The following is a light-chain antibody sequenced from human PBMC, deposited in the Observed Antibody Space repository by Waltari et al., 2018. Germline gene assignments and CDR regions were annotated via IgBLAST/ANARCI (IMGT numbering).Light chain of an antibody. V-gene: IGLV1-44*01. CDR2: SNN. Sequence: QSVLTQPPSASGTPGQSVTISCSGSSSHIQSNSVNCYQQLPGTAPKLLIYSNNQRPSGVPARFSGSKSDTSASLAISGLQSDDEADYYCATWDDSLNGVVFGGGTRLTVL. J-gene: IGLJ2*01. CDR1: SSHIQSNS. CDR3: ATWDDSLNGVV.